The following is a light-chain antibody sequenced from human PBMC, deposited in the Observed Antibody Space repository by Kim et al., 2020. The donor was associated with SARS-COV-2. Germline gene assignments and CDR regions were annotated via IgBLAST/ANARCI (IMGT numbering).Light chain of an antibody. J-gene: IGKJ1*01. CDR1: QGIRND. V-gene: IGKV1-6*01. Sequence: ASVGDRVTITCRASQGIRNDLGWDQQKPGKAPNLLIYTASSLQSGVPSRFSGSGSGTDFTLTISSLQPEDFATYYCLQDFIYPLTFGQGTKVDIK. CDR3: LQDFIYPLT. CDR2: TAS.